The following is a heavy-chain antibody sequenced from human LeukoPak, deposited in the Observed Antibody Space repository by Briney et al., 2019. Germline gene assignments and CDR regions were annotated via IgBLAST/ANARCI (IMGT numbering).Heavy chain of an antibody. Sequence: SETLSLTCIVSGGSISGSSYYWGWIRQPPGKGLEWIGSIYYSGSTYYNPSLKSRVTIFVDTSKNQFSLKLNSVTAADTAVYYCARPRDGYSERIDYWGQGTLVTVSS. CDR1: GGSISGSSYY. J-gene: IGHJ4*02. D-gene: IGHD5-24*01. V-gene: IGHV4-39*01. CDR3: ARPRDGYSERIDY. CDR2: IYYSGST.